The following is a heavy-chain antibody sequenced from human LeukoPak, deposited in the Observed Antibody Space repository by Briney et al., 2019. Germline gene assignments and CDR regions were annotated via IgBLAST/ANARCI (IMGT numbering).Heavy chain of an antibody. Sequence: GGSLRLSCAAPGFTFSSYSMNWVRQALGKGLEWVSSISSSSSYIYYADSVKGRFTISRDNAKNSLYLQMNSLRAEDTAVYYCAREWGIAVIDYWGQGTLVTVSS. J-gene: IGHJ4*02. CDR1: GFTFSSYS. D-gene: IGHD6-19*01. V-gene: IGHV3-21*01. CDR2: ISSSSSYI. CDR3: AREWGIAVIDY.